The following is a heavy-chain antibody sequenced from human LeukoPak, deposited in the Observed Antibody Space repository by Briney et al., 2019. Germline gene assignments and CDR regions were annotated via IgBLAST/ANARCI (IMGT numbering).Heavy chain of an antibody. D-gene: IGHD4-23*01. CDR1: GSTFSKYT. CDR3: TKERSLNGGYSDGYFDH. V-gene: IGHV3-23*01. J-gene: IGHJ4*02. Sequence: PGRSLRLSCVASGSTFSKYTMSWVRQTPGKGLEWVSVISDSGSNTYYADSVKGRFTISRDNSKNTLYLQMNSLRAEDTALYHCTKERSLNGGYSDGYFDHWGQGTLVTVSS. CDR2: ISDSGSNT.